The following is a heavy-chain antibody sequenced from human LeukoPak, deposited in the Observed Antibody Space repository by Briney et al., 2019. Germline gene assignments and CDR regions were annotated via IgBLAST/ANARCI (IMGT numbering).Heavy chain of an antibody. CDR1: GFTFSSDW. Sequence: GGSLRLSCAASGFTFSSDWMHWVRQAPGQGLVWVSRINPAGSSTNYADSVKGRFTISRDNAMNTLYLHLNSLSAADTAVYYCARGVRGSYGTDLWGQGTLVTVSS. V-gene: IGHV3-74*01. D-gene: IGHD1-26*01. CDR3: ARGVRGSYGTDL. CDR2: INPAGSST. J-gene: IGHJ5*02.